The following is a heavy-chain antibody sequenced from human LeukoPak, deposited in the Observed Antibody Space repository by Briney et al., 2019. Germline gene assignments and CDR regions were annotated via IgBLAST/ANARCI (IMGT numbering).Heavy chain of an antibody. Sequence: SETLSLTCAVYGGSFSGYYWSWIRQPPGKGLEWIGEINHSGSTNYNPSLKSRVTISVDTSKNQFSLKLSSVTAADTAVYYCARVGYYYDSSGQFDAFDIWGQGTMVTVSS. D-gene: IGHD3-22*01. CDR3: ARVGYYYDSSGQFDAFDI. CDR1: GGSFSGYY. CDR2: INHSGST. V-gene: IGHV4-34*01. J-gene: IGHJ3*02.